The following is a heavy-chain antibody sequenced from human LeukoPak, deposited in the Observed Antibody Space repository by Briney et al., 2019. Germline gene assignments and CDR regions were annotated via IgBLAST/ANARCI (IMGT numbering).Heavy chain of an antibody. J-gene: IGHJ5*02. CDR3: AEEVWWRNWFDP. CDR2: ISGSGGST. Sequence: ETLSLTCAVSGGSISSSNWWSGVRQPPGKGLEWVSAISGSGGSTYYADSVKGRFTISTDNSKNTLSLQMNSLRAEDTAVYYCAEEVWWRNWFDPWGQGTLVTVSS. D-gene: IGHD2-21*01. V-gene: IGHV3-23*01. CDR1: GGSISSSN.